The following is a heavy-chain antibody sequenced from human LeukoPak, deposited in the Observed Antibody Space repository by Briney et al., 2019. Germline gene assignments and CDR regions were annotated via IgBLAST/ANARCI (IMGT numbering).Heavy chain of an antibody. Sequence: ASVKVSCKASGYTFTGYYMHWVRQAPGQGLEWMGWINPNSGGTNYAQKFQGRVTMTRDTSISTAYMELSRLRSDDTAVYYCARVNNRYSSSRCDYWGQGTLVTVSS. CDR1: GYTFTGYY. J-gene: IGHJ4*02. CDR2: INPNSGGT. CDR3: ARVNNRYSSSRCDY. V-gene: IGHV1-2*02. D-gene: IGHD6-13*01.